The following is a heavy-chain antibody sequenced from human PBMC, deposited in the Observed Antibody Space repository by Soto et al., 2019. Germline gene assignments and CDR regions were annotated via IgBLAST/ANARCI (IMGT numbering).Heavy chain of an antibody. CDR2: IYYSGST. D-gene: IGHD3-22*01. V-gene: IGHV4-59*01. J-gene: IGHJ3*01. CDR3: ASQYYDSSGYYFGS. Sequence: SETLSLTCTVSGGSISSYYWSWIRQPPGKGLEWIGYIYYSGSTNYNPSLKSRVTISVDTSKNQFSLKLSSVTAADTAVYYWASQYYDSSGYYFGSWGQGTMVTVSS. CDR1: GGSISSYY.